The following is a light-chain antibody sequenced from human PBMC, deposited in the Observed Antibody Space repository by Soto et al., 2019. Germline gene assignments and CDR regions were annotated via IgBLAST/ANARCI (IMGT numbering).Light chain of an antibody. Sequence: DVQVTQSPSFVSASVGDRVSITCRASQGIGTWLAWYQQKPGKAPNLLIYGATNLQSGVPARFSGSGLGTHFTLTIFSLQPEDFATYYCQQTNSFPVTFGQGTRVE. CDR3: QQTNSFPVT. CDR1: QGIGTW. V-gene: IGKV1D-12*01. CDR2: GAT. J-gene: IGKJ5*01.